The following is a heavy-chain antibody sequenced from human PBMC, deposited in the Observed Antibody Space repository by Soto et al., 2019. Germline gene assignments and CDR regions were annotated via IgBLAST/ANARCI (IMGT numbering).Heavy chain of an antibody. CDR2: MSYRGST. CDR1: GGSVKSESYH. D-gene: IGHD5-12*01. J-gene: IGHJ5*02. CDR3: ARIYSAYPSYWLEP. Sequence: PSETLSLTCAFSGGSVKSESYHWSWIRQPPGKGLEWIGYMSYRGSTKYNPSLKSRVTISVDTSKNQFSLNLSSVTDADTAVYYCARIYSAYPSYWLEPWGQGTLVTVSS. V-gene: IGHV4-61*01.